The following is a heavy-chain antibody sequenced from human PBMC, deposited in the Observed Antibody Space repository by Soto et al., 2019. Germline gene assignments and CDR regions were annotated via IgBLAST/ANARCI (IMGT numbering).Heavy chain of an antibody. CDR2: ISAYNGKT. Sequence: ASVKVSCKASGYTFTSYGISWVRQAPGQGLEWMGWISAYNGKTNYAQKLQGRVTMTTDTSTSTAYMELRSLRSDDTAVYYCARDLYDFWSGYPIGDYWGQGTLVTSPQ. D-gene: IGHD3-3*01. CDR3: ARDLYDFWSGYPIGDY. CDR1: GYTFTSYG. V-gene: IGHV1-18*01. J-gene: IGHJ4*02.